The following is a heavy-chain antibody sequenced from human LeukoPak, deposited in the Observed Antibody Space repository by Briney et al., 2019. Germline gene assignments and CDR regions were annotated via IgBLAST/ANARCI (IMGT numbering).Heavy chain of an antibody. J-gene: IGHJ5*02. V-gene: IGHV4-30-4*08. CDR3: ARVYIAAANLNWFDP. D-gene: IGHD6-13*01. Sequence: SETLSLTCTVSGGSISSGDYYWSWIRQPPGKGLEWIGFISYSGNTYYNPSLQSRVSVSVDTSKNHFSLKLSSVTAADTAVYYCARVYIAAANLNWFDPWGQGTLVTVSS. CDR1: GGSISSGDYY. CDR2: ISYSGNT.